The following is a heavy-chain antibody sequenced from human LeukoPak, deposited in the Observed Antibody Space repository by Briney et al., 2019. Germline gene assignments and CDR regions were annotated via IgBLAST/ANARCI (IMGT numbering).Heavy chain of an antibody. J-gene: IGHJ4*02. CDR3: AKDKFRVFDY. CDR2: ISGDGGST. Sequence: GGSLRLSCAASGFTFNSYAMNWVRQAPGKGLEWVSLISGDGGSTYYADSVKGRFTISRDNSKNSLYLQMNSLRTEDTALYYCAKDKFRVFDYWGQGTLVTVSS. D-gene: IGHD6-13*01. V-gene: IGHV3-43*02. CDR1: GFTFNSYA.